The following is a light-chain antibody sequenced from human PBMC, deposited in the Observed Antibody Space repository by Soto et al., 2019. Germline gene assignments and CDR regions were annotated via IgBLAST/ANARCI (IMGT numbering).Light chain of an antibody. Sequence: QAVVTQEPSLTVSPGGTVTLTCGSSTGAVTSGHYPYWFQQKPGQAPRTLIYDTSNKHSWTPARFSGSLLGGKAALTLSGAQPEDEAEYYCLLSYSGARGGSVFGGGTQLTVI. CDR2: DTS. CDR3: LLSYSGARGGSV. CDR1: TGAVTSGHY. J-gene: IGLJ7*01. V-gene: IGLV7-46*01.